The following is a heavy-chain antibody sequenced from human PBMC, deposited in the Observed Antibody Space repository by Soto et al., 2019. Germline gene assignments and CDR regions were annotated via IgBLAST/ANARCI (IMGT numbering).Heavy chain of an antibody. CDR1: GFTVSSNY. CDR2: IHSGGST. CDR3: ARDQGYRYGVSFDY. Sequence: PGWSLRLSCTASGFTVSSNYMSWVRQTPGKGLEWVSIIHSGGSTYYADSVQGRFTISRDNSNNTLYLQMNSLRAEDTAVYYCARDQGYRYGVSFDYWGQGTLVTVSS. J-gene: IGHJ4*02. D-gene: IGHD5-18*01. V-gene: IGHV3-53*01.